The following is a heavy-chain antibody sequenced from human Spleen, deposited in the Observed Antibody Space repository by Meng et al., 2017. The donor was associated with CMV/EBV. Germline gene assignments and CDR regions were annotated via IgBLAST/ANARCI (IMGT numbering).Heavy chain of an antibody. Sequence: SFSDYSWSWVRQFPGKGLEWIGEINHSGTTNYNPSLKSRITISLDASMSQISLNLTSVTAADTAIYYCAREHRVVVMEVRFSGGLDVWGQGTTVTVSS. CDR2: INHSGTT. D-gene: IGHD2-15*01. CDR3: AREHRVVVMEVRFSGGLDV. CDR1: SFSDYS. V-gene: IGHV4-34*01. J-gene: IGHJ6*02.